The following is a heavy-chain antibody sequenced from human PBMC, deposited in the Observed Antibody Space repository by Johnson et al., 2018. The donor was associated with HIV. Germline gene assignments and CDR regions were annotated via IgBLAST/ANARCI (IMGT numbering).Heavy chain of an antibody. D-gene: IGHD3-22*01. CDR1: GFTFSDYY. Sequence: QVQLVESGGGLVKPGGSLRLSCAASGFTFSDYYMSWIRQAPGKGLEWVSYISSSGSTIYYADSMKGRFTISRDNAKNSLYLQMNSPRAEDTAVYYCARSAYYYDNSGHRGDVFDIWGQGTMVIVSS. CDR2: ISSSGSTI. J-gene: IGHJ3*02. CDR3: ARSAYYYDNSGHRGDVFDI. V-gene: IGHV3-11*04.